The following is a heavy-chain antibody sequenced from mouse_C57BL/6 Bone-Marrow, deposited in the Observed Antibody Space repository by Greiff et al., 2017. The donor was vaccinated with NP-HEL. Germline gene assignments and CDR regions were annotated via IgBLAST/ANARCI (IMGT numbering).Heavy chain of an antibody. CDR1: GYTFTSYW. J-gene: IGHJ1*03. D-gene: IGHD1-1*01. CDR3: ARSSITTVVAKGYFDV. CDR2: IDPSDSYT. V-gene: IGHV1-59*01. Sequence: VQLQQPGAELVRPGTSVKLSCKASGYTFTSYWMHWVKQRPGQGLEWIGVIDPSDSYTNYNQKFKGKATLTVDTSSSTAYMQLSSLTSEYSAVYYCARSSITTVVAKGYFDVWGTGTTVTVSS.